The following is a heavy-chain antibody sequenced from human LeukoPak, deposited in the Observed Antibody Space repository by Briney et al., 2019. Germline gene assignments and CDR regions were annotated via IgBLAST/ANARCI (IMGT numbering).Heavy chain of an antibody. Sequence: SETLSLTFAVYGGSFSGYYWSWIRQPPGKGLEWIGEINHSGSTNYNPSRKSRVTISVDTSKNQFSLKLSSVTAADTAVYYCAPHTAAAQGDWFDPWGQGTLVTVSS. CDR3: APHTAAAQGDWFDP. J-gene: IGHJ5*02. CDR2: INHSGST. CDR1: GGSFSGYY. V-gene: IGHV4-34*01. D-gene: IGHD6-13*01.